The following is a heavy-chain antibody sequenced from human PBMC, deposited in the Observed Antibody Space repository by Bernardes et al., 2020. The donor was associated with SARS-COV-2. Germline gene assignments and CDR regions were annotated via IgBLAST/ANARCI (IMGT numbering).Heavy chain of an antibody. J-gene: IGHJ4*02. D-gene: IGHD4-17*01. CDR1: GFTFSSYW. Sequence: GGSLRLSCAASGFTFSSYWMHWVRQAPGKGLVWVSRINSDESSTTYADSVKGRFTISRDNAKNTLYLQMNGLRAEDTAVYYCAREDDYGESTNYWGQGTLVTVSS. CDR3: AREDDYGESTNY. V-gene: IGHV3-74*01. CDR2: INSDESST.